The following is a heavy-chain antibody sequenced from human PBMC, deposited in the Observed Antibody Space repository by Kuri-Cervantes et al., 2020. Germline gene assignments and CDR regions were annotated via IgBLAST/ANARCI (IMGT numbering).Heavy chain of an antibody. Sequence: GESLKISCAASGFTFSSYSMNWVRQAPGKGLEWVSSISSSSSYIYYADSVKGRFTISRDNAKNSLYLQMNSLRAEDTAVYYCALSEGSGSYWGMDVWGQGTTVTVSS. D-gene: IGHD1-26*01. J-gene: IGHJ6*02. CDR2: ISSSSSYI. V-gene: IGHV3-21*01. CDR3: ALSEGSGSYWGMDV. CDR1: GFTFSSYS.